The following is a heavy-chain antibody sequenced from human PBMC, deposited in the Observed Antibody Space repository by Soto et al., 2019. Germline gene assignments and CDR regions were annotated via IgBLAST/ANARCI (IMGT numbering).Heavy chain of an antibody. CDR3: ERHVGGATYFDY. V-gene: IGHV4-39*01. CDR2: IYYSGTT. Sequence: QLQLQESGPGLVKPSETLSLTCTVSGGSISSSSYYWGWIRQPPGKGLEWIGSIYYSGTTYYNPSLKSRVTMSVDTPKNQFSLKLSSVTAADTAVYYCERHVGGATYFDYWGQGILVTVSS. J-gene: IGHJ4*02. D-gene: IGHD1-26*01. CDR1: GGSISSSSYY.